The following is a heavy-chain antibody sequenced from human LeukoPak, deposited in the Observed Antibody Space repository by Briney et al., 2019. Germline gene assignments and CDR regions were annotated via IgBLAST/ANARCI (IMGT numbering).Heavy chain of an antibody. V-gene: IGHV4-31*03. CDR3: ARDRPYDSSGYYYFDY. D-gene: IGHD3-22*01. CDR2: IYYSGST. CDR1: GGSISSGGYY. Sequence: SETLSLTCTVSGGSISSGGYYWSWIRQHPGKGLEWIGYIYYSGSTYYNPSLKSRVTISVDTSKNQFSLKLSSVTAADTAVYYCARDRPYDSSGYYYFDYWGQGTLVTVSS. J-gene: IGHJ4*02.